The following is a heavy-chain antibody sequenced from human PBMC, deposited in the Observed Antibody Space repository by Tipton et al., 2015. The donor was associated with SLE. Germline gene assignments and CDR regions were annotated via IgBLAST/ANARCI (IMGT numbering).Heavy chain of an antibody. J-gene: IGHJ4*02. CDR1: GGSISSSSYY. CDR2: IYYSGST. D-gene: IGHD6-6*01. V-gene: IGHV4-61*05. Sequence: TLSLTCTVSGGSISSSSYYWSWIRQPPGKGLEWIGYIYYSGSTNYNPSLKSRVTISVDTSKNQFSLKLSSVTAADTAVYYCARQSIAARPFDYWGQGTLVTVSS. CDR3: ARQSIAARPFDY.